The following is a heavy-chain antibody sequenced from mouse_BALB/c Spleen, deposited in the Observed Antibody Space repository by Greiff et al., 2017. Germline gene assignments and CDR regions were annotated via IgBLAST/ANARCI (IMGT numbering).Heavy chain of an antibody. CDR1: GFTFSSYG. J-gene: IGHJ2*01. CDR3: ARGDYGNLYYFDY. D-gene: IGHD2-1*01. CDR2: INSNGGST. Sequence: EVKLVESGGGLVQPGGSLKLSCAASGFTFSSYGMSWVRQTPDKRLELVATINSNGGSTYYPDSVKGRFTISRDNAKNTLYLQMSSLKSEDTAMYYCARGDYGNLYYFDYWGQGTTLTVSS. V-gene: IGHV5-6-3*01.